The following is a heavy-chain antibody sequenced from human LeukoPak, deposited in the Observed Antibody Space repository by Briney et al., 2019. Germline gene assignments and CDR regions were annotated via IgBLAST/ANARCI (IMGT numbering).Heavy chain of an antibody. CDR2: IYYSGST. V-gene: IGHV4-39*01. J-gene: IGHJ5*02. Sequence: SETLSLTCTVSGGSTSSSSCYWGWIRQPPGKGLEWIGSIYYSGSTYYNPSLKSRVTISVDTSKNQFSLKLSSVTAADTAVYYCAYSSGFLRWFDPWGQGTLVTVSS. D-gene: IGHD6-19*01. CDR1: GGSTSSSSCY. CDR3: AYSSGFLRWFDP.